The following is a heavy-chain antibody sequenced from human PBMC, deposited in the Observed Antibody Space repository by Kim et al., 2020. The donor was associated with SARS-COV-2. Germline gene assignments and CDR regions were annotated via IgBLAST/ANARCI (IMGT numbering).Heavy chain of an antibody. J-gene: IGHJ4*01. CDR3: ARSRVYIAVAGTDDY. V-gene: IGHV3-30*04. D-gene: IGHD6-19*01. CDR1: GFTFSSYA. Sequence: GGSLRLSCAASGFTFSSYAMHWVRQAPGKGLEWVAVISYDGSNKYYADSVKGRFTISRDNSKNTLYLQMNSLRAEDTAVYYCARSRVYIAVAGTDDYWG. CDR2: ISYDGSNK.